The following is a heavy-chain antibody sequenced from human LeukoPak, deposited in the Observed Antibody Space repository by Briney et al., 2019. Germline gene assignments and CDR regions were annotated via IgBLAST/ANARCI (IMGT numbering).Heavy chain of an antibody. CDR2: IYYSGST. Sequence: NPSETLSLTCSVSGGSISSYYWSWIRQPPGKGLEWIGYIYYSGSTNYNPSLKSRVTISVDTSKNQFSLKLSSVTAADTAVYYCARGYCSSTSCYNYFDYWGQGTLVTVSS. CDR3: ARGYCSSTSCYNYFDY. J-gene: IGHJ4*02. V-gene: IGHV4-59*08. CDR1: GGSISSYY. D-gene: IGHD2-2*02.